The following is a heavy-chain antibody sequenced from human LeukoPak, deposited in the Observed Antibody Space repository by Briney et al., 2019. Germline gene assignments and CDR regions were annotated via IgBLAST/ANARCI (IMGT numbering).Heavy chain of an antibody. CDR3: ARRGHGYGSPFDY. CDR1: GFTVSSNY. V-gene: IGHV3-66*04. Sequence: GGSLRLSCAASGFTVSSNYMNWVRQAPGKGLEWVSMIYPNGNTFYTDSVKGRFTISRDNSKNTLVLQMNSLRAEDTAVYYCARRGHGYGSPFDYWGQGTLVTVSS. D-gene: IGHD5-18*01. J-gene: IGHJ4*02. CDR2: IYPNGNT.